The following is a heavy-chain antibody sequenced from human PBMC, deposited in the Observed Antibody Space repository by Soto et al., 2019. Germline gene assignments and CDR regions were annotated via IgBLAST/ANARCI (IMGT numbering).Heavy chain of an antibody. Sequence: XSVKVSCNASGCTFASFGVSLVRQAPGQGLECLGWISSYNGNTHYSQKVRDRVTLTTDTSTNTDYMELRGLTSDDTAVYYCARDQESITGSMLQDWGQGTRVTVAS. D-gene: IGHD3-10*01. V-gene: IGHV1-18*01. J-gene: IGHJ4*02. CDR3: ARDQESITGSMLQD. CDR1: GCTFASFG. CDR2: ISSYNGNT.